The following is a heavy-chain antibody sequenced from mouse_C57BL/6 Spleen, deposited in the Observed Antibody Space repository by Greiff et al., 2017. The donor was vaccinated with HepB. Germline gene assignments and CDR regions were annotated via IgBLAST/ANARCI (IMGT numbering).Heavy chain of an antibody. CDR2: ISSGGDYI. Sequence: EVKLMESGEGLVKPGGSLKLSCAASGFTFSSYAMSWVRQTPEKRLEWVAYISSGGDYIYYADTVKGRFTISRDNARNTLYLQMSSLKSEDTAMYYCTRTRDYNAMDYWGQGTSVTVSS. CDR3: TRTRDYNAMDY. V-gene: IGHV5-9-1*02. CDR1: GFTFSSYA. J-gene: IGHJ4*01.